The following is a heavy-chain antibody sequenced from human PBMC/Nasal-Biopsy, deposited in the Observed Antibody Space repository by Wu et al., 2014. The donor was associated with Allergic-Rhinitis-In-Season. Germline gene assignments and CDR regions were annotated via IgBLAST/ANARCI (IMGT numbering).Heavy chain of an antibody. Sequence: SGNTNYHPSLKSRVTMSVDTSRNQFSLKLSSVTAADTAVYYCAREAPLEVFDVWGQGTLVTVSS. V-gene: IGHV4-4*06. CDR3: AREAPLEVFDV. D-gene: IGHD1-1*01. CDR2: SGNT. J-gene: IGHJ3*01.